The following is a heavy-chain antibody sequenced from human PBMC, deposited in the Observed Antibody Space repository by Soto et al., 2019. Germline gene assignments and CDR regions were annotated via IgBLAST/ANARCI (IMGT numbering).Heavy chain of an antibody. J-gene: IGHJ3*01. CDR1: GGTSYA. CDR2: IIPMLGTT. CDR3: ASELEGAFDV. D-gene: IGHD1-1*01. Sequence: QVQLVQSGAEVKKPGSSVKVSCRTSGGTSYAVDWVRQAPGQGLEWMGGIIPMLGTTNYAENFQGRVTITADESASTAYMDLRSLRSDDTGVYYCASELEGAFDVWGQGTTVTVSA. V-gene: IGHV1-69*01.